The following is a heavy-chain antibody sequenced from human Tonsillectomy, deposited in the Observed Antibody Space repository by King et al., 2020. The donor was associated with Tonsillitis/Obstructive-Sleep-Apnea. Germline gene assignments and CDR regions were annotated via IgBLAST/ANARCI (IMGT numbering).Heavy chain of an antibody. D-gene: IGHD1-26*01. CDR1: GFTLSDHY. CDR2: TRNKANSFTT. J-gene: IGHJ5*02. Sequence: VQLVESGGGLVQPGGSLRLSFAASGFTLSDHYMDWVRQAPGKGLEWVGRTRNKANSFTTEYSAAVKGRFNISRDDSKNSLYLQMNSLKTEDAAVYYCARGVGKEGPWGQGTLVTVSS. CDR3: ARGVGKEGP. V-gene: IGHV3-72*01.